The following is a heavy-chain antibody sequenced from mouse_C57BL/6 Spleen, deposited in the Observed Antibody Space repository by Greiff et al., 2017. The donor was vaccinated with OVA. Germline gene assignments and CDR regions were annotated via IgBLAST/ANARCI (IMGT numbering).Heavy chain of an antibody. CDR2: IHPNSGST. CDR3: ARDYYGSSHPFAY. CDR1: GYTFTSYW. J-gene: IGHJ3*01. D-gene: IGHD1-1*01. Sequence: VQLQQPGAELVKPGASVKLSCKASGYTFTSYWMHWVKQRPGQGLEWIGMIHPNSGSTNYNEKFKSKATLTVDKSSSTAYMQLSSLTSEDSAVYYCARDYYGSSHPFAYWGQGTLVTVSA. V-gene: IGHV1-64*01.